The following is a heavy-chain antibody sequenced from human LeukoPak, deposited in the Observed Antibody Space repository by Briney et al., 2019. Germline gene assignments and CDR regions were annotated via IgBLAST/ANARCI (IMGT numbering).Heavy chain of an antibody. CDR2: IYYSGST. J-gene: IGHJ5*02. V-gene: IGHV4-39*01. Sequence: SETLSLTCTVSGGSISSSSYYWGWVRQLPGKGLEWVGSIYYSGSTYYNPLLKSRVTISVDTSKNQFSLKLSSVTAADTAVYYCARRNRYCSSTSCFDPWGQGTLVTVSS. CDR3: ARRNRYCSSTSCFDP. D-gene: IGHD2-2*01. CDR1: GGSISSSSYY.